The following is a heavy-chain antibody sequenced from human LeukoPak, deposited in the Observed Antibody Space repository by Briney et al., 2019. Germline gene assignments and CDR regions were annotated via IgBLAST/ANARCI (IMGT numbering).Heavy chain of an antibody. Sequence: AGGSLRLSCAASGFTFSSYEMNWVRQAPGKGLEWVSYISSSGSTIYYADSVKGRFTISRDNAKNSLFLQMNSLRAEDTAVYYCASGWYDQGFDYWGQGTLVTVSS. J-gene: IGHJ4*02. CDR2: ISSSGSTI. CDR3: ASGWYDQGFDY. CDR1: GFTFSSYE. V-gene: IGHV3-48*03. D-gene: IGHD6-19*01.